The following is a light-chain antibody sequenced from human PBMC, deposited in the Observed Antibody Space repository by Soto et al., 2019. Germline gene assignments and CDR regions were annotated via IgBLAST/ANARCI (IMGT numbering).Light chain of an antibody. CDR3: QQYVSLPIT. V-gene: IGKV3-20*01. CDR1: QSVSSTY. Sequence: EVVLTQSPGTLSLSPEERATLSCRASQSVSSTYLAWYQQKPGQAPRLLIYGASSRATGIPDRFSGSGSGTDFTLTISRVEPEDFAVYYCQQYVSLPITFGQGTRLAIK. CDR2: GAS. J-gene: IGKJ5*01.